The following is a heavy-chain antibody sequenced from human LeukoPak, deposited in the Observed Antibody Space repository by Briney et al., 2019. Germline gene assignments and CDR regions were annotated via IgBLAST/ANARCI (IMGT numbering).Heavy chain of an antibody. CDR1: GFTFSSYW. CDR2: INSDGSTT. Sequence: PGGSLRLSCAASGFTFSSYWMHWVRQAPGKGLVWVSRINSDGSTTSHADSVKGRFTISRDNAKNTLFLQMNSLRVEDTAVYYCARGGSSSWYGSWGQGTLVTVSS. D-gene: IGHD6-13*01. V-gene: IGHV3-74*01. J-gene: IGHJ5*01. CDR3: ARGGSSSWYGS.